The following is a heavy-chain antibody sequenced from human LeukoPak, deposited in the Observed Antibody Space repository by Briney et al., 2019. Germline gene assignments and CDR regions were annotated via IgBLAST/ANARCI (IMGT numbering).Heavy chain of an antibody. Sequence: SETLSLTCTVSGGAISGGSHHWGWFRQSPGEGLEWIGSLYLSRTTYYNPSLNSRVTISVDTSKNQFSLQLNSVTAADTAVYYCVRHDGRGGATMGSLDSWGQGSLVTVSS. V-gene: IGHV4-39*01. CDR1: GGAISGGSHH. CDR2: LYLSRTT. CDR3: VRHDGRGGATMGSLDS. J-gene: IGHJ4*02. D-gene: IGHD5-12*01.